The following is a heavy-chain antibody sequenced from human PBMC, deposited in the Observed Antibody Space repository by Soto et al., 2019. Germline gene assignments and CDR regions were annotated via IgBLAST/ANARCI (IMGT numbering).Heavy chain of an antibody. V-gene: IGHV1-8*01. CDR2: MNPNSGNT. D-gene: IGHD3-10*01. CDR3: ARNVVRETGWFDP. Sequence: ASVKVSCKASGYTFTSYDINWVRQATGQGLEWMGWMNPNSGNTGYAQKSQGRVTMTRNTSISTAYMELSSLRSEDTAVYYCARNVVRETGWFDPWGQGTLVTVSS. CDR1: GYTFTSYD. J-gene: IGHJ5*02.